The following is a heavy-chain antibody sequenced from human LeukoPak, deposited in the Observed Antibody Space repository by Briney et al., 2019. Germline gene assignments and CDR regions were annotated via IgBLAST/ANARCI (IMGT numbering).Heavy chain of an antibody. CDR2: ISYEGSNK. V-gene: IGHV3-30*18. J-gene: IGHJ4*02. D-gene: IGHD1-26*01. CDR3: AKDKSGSYDY. Sequence: GGSLRLSCAASGFTFRNYAMHWVRQAPGKGLEWVGDISYEGSNKYHADSVKGRFTISRDNSKNTLYLQMNSLRTEDTAVYYCAKDKSGSYDYWGQGTLVTVSS. CDR1: GFTFRNYA.